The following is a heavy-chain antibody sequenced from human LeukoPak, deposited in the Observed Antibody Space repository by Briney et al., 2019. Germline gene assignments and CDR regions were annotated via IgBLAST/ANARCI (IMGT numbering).Heavy chain of an antibody. CDR1: GYTFTSYG. D-gene: IGHD3-3*01. Sequence: GASVKVSCKASGYTFTSYGISWVRQAPGQGLEWMGWISAYNGNTNYAQKLQGRVTMTTDTSTSTAYMELRSLRSDDTAVYYCARSWNGYYDFWSGLDYWGRGTLVTVSS. J-gene: IGHJ4*02. CDR3: ARSWNGYYDFWSGLDY. CDR2: ISAYNGNT. V-gene: IGHV1-18*01.